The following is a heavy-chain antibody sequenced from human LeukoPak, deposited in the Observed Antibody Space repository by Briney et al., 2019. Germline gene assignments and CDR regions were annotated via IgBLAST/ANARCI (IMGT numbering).Heavy chain of an antibody. J-gene: IGHJ4*02. D-gene: IGHD5-12*01. CDR2: ISYDGSNK. CDR1: GFTFSNYG. V-gene: IGHV3-30*18. Sequence: SGGSLRLSCAASGFTFSNYGMHWVRQAPGKGLEWVAVISYDGSNKYYADSVKGRFTISRDNSKNTLYLQMNSLRSEEPPVYYYAKDRRGYSGYDNDYFDYWGQGTLVTVSS. CDR3: AKDRRGYSGYDNDYFDY.